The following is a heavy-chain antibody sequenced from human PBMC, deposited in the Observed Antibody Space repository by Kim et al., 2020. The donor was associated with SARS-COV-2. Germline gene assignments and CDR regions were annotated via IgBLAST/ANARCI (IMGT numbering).Heavy chain of an antibody. CDR1: GYTFTSYG. Sequence: ASVKVSCKASGYTFTSYGISWVRQAPGQGLEWMGWISAYNGNTNYAQKLQGRVTMTTDTSTSTAYMELRSLRSDDTAVYYCARDLGAYSSSWYGVAAGGYYGMDVWGQGTTVTVSS. CDR2: ISAYNGNT. V-gene: IGHV1-18*01. CDR3: ARDLGAYSSSWYGVAAGGYYGMDV. J-gene: IGHJ6*02. D-gene: IGHD6-13*01.